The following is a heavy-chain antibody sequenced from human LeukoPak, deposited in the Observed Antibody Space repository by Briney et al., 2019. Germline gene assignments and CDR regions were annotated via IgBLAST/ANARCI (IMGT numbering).Heavy chain of an antibody. J-gene: IGHJ4*02. CDR1: GFTFSRFW. Sequence: GGSLRLSCAASGFTFSRFWMSWVRQAPGKGLEWVANIKQDGSEKYYVDSVKGRFTISRDNAKNSLYLQMNSLRAEDTAVYYCARVSGYCTNGVCSDFDYWGQGTLVTVSS. CDR2: IKQDGSEK. CDR3: ARVSGYCTNGVCSDFDY. V-gene: IGHV3-7*05. D-gene: IGHD2-8*01.